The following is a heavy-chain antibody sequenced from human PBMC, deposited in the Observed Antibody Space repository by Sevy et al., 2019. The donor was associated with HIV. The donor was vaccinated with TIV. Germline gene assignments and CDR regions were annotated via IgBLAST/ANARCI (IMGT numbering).Heavy chain of an antibody. CDR3: VGRRYRVGHSWSYFFDF. V-gene: IGHV3-11*01. D-gene: IGHD5-18*01. J-gene: IGHJ4*02. Sequence: GGSLRLSCVTSGFSFSDYHMSWIRLAPGKGLEWISHITSSHGAKVYADSVRGRFDISRDNARKSVYLQMKRLQVEDTATYFCVGRRYRVGHSWSYFFDFWGQGTPVTVSS. CDR1: GFSFSDYH. CDR2: ITSSHGAK.